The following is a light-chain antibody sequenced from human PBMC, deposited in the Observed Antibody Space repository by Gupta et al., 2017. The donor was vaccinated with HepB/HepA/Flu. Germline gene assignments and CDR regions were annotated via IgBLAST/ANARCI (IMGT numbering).Light chain of an antibody. CDR3: QSYDRISQAV. Sequence: NFILTQPHSVSESPGRTVTISCTRSSGSIASSYTQWYQLRPGSAPTTVIFEEKERPSGVPDRFSGSIDRSSKSDYLTISGLKSEDEADDDCQSYDRISQAVCGGGTQLTGL. CDR2: EEK. CDR1: SGSIASSY. J-gene: IGLJ7*01. V-gene: IGLV6-57*03.